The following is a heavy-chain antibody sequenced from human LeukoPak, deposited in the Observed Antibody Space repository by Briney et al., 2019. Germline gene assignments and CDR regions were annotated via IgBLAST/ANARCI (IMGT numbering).Heavy chain of an antibody. J-gene: IGHJ4*02. D-gene: IGHD6-19*01. V-gene: IGHV3-30-3*01. CDR2: ISYDGSNK. Sequence: GSLRLSCAASGFTFSSYAMHWVRQAPGKGLEWVAVISYDGSNKYYADSVKGRFTISRDNSENTLYLQMNSLRAEDTAVYYCAKGGHSSGYYWGQGTLVTVSS. CDR1: GFTFSSYA. CDR3: AKGGHSSGYY.